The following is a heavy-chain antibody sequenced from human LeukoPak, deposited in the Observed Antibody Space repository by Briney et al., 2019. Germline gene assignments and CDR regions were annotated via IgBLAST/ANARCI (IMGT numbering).Heavy chain of an antibody. V-gene: IGHV1-18*01. CDR2: INPNSADT. Sequence: ASVKVSCKASGYTFTSYSISWVRQAPGQGLEWMGWINPNSADTSYAQKFRGRVIMTRDTSINTAYVVLSGLKSDDTAVYYCARPLTGTSWYYFDYWGQGTLVTVSS. CDR1: GYTFTSYS. J-gene: IGHJ4*02. D-gene: IGHD1-7*01. CDR3: ARPLTGTSWYYFDY.